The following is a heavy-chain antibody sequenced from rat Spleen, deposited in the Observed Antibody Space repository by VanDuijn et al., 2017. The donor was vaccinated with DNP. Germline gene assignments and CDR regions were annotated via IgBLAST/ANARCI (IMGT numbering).Heavy chain of an antibody. D-gene: IGHD2-2*01. CDR2: ITNTGGST. CDR1: GFTFNNYW. J-gene: IGHJ2*01. CDR3: TRDEGYHRAYYFDY. Sequence: EVQLVESGGGLVQPGRSLKLSCVASGFTFNNYWMTWIRQAPGKGLEWVASITNTGGSTYYPDSVKGRFTISRDNAKSTLYLQMNSLRSEDTATYYCTRDEGYHRAYYFDYWGQGVMVTVSS. V-gene: IGHV5-31*01.